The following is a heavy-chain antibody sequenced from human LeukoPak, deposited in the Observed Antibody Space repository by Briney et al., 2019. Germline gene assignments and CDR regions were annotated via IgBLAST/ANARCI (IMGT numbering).Heavy chain of an antibody. J-gene: IGHJ4*02. CDR2: INPNSGGT. CDR3: ARDGSSSGRDSYFDY. D-gene: IGHD6-6*01. Sequence: GASAKVSCKASGYTFTGYYMHWVRQAPGQGLEWMGRINPNSGGTNYAQKFQGRVTMTRDTSISTAYMELSRLRSDDTAVYYCARDGSSSGRDSYFDYWGQGTLVTVSS. V-gene: IGHV1-2*06. CDR1: GYTFTGYY.